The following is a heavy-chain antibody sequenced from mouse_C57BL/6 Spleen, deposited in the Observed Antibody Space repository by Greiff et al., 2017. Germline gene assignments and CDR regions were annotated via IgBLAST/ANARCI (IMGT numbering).Heavy chain of an antibody. V-gene: IGHV1-4*01. CDR2: INPSSGYT. Sequence: QVQLKESGAELARPGASVKMSCKASGYTFTSYTMHWVKQRPGQGLEWIGYINPSSGYTKYNQKFKDKATLTADKSSSTAYMQLSSLTSEDSAVYYCARGNYSNLFAYWGQGTLVTVSA. CDR1: GYTFTSYT. CDR3: ARGNYSNLFAY. D-gene: IGHD2-5*01. J-gene: IGHJ3*01.